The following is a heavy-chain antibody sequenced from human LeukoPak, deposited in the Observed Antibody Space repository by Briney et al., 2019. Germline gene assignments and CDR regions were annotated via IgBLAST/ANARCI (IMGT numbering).Heavy chain of an antibody. V-gene: IGHV4-61*02. CDR3: ITGTTRGAFDI. J-gene: IGHJ3*02. CDR1: GGSISSGGYY. Sequence: SETLSLTCTVSGGSISSGGYYWSWIRQPAGKGLEWIGRIYTSGSTNYNPSLKSRVTMSVDTSKNQFSLKLSSVTAADTAVYYCITGTTRGAFDIWGQGTMVTVSS. D-gene: IGHD1-7*01. CDR2: IYTSGST.